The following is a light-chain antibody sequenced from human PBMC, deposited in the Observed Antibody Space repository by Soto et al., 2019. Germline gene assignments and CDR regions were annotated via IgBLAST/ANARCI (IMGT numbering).Light chain of an antibody. CDR2: DAS. J-gene: IGKJ1*01. CDR1: ESIRTW. Sequence: DIQLTQSPSTLSASIGDRVTLTCLASESIRTWLAWYQHKPGKAPKFLIYDASSLESGVPSRFSGSGSGTEFTPTISNLQPDDFATYFCQQYNNYPRTFGQGTKVDIK. CDR3: QQYNNYPRT. V-gene: IGKV1-5*01.